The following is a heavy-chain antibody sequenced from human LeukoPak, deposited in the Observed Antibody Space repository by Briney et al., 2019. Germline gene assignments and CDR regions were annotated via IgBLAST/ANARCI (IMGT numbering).Heavy chain of an antibody. D-gene: IGHD2-15*01. V-gene: IGHV4-59*08. CDR1: GGSISSYY. CDR2: IYYSGST. J-gene: IGHJ4*02. CDR3: AGHPSRSSGALDY. Sequence: SETLSLTCTVSGGSISSYYWSWIRQPPGKGLEWIGYIYYSGSTNYNPSLKSRVTISVDTSKNQFSLKLSSVTAADTAVYYCAGHPSRSSGALDYWGQGTLVTVSS.